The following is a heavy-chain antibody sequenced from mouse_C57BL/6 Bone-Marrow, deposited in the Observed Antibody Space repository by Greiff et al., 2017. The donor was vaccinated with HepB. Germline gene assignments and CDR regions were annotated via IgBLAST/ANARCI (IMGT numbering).Heavy chain of an antibody. V-gene: IGHV5-16*01. CDR2: INYDGSST. J-gene: IGHJ3*01. CDR1: GFTFSDYY. CDR3: ARDGDYSKYGFAY. Sequence: EVKVEASEGGLVQPGSSMKLSCTASGFTFSDYYMAWVRQFPEKGLEWVANINYDGSSTYYLDSLKSRFIISRKNAKNILYLQMSSLKSEDTATYYCARDGDYSKYGFAYWGQGTLVTVSA. D-gene: IGHD2-5*01.